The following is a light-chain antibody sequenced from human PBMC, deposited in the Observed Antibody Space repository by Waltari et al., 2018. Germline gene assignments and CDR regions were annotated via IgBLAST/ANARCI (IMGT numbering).Light chain of an antibody. CDR3: QQFDTYPWT. CDR1: QDISSW. CDR2: ATKAS. J-gene: IGKJ1*01. Sequence: DIQMIQSPCTVSASVGDSVTITVRASQDISSWLAWYQQKPESAPKLLIYKATKASTLERGVPPRFSGSGSGTEFTLTINSLQPDDFATYYCQQFDTYPWTFGQGTKVEIK. V-gene: IGKV1-5*03.